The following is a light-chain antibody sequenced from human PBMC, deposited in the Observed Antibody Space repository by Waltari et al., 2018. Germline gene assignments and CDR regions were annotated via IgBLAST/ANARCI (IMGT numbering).Light chain of an antibody. CDR1: KSDIGGWDR. CDR3: SSYTDNTVL. J-gene: IGLJ2*01. V-gene: IGLV2-18*02. Sequence: QSALTQPPSVSGSPGQSVTISCPATKSDIGGWDRVSWYQQAPGSAPKLILFDVNNRASGVPDRFSGSKSGNTASLTISGLQTEDEADYYCSSYTDNTVLFGGGTKLTVL. CDR2: DVN.